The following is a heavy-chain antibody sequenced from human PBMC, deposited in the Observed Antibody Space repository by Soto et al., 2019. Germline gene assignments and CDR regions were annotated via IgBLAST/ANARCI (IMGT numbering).Heavy chain of an antibody. V-gene: IGHV3-23*04. CDR2: IGGSGDTT. J-gene: IGHJ4*02. CDR1: GFSFRDYG. CDR3: GTEPFVTVFGLVTF. D-gene: IGHD3-3*01. Sequence: EVQLVESGGALVQPGGSLRLSCEASGFSFRDYGMSWVRQAPGKGLQWVAGIGGSGDTTNYADSVKGRFTISRDNSKNTLYLQMNSLTAEDAAVYYCGTEPFVTVFGLVTFWGQGTLVSVSS.